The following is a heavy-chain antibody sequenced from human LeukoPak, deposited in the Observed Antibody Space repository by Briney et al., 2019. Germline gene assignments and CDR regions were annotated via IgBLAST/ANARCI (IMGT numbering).Heavy chain of an antibody. CDR3: AREGWVYGGTNPVIDQ. CDR2: IIPILGIA. D-gene: IGHD2-15*01. CDR1: GGTFSSYA. V-gene: IGHV1-69*04. J-gene: IGHJ4*02. Sequence: SVKVSCKASGGTFSSYAISWVRQAPGQGLEWMGRIIPILGIANYAQKFQGRVTITADKSTSTAYMELSSLRSEDTAVYYCAREGWVYGGTNPVIDQWGQGTLVTVSS.